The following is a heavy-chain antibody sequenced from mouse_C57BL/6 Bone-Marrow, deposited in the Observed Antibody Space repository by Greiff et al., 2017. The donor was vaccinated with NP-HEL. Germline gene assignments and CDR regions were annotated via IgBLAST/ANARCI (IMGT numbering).Heavy chain of an antibody. J-gene: IGHJ3*01. CDR3: ARRRAPYFPWFAY. Sequence: QVQLQQSGAELVRPGTSVKVSCKASGYAFTNYLIEWVKQRPGQGLEWIGVINPGSGGTNYNEKFKGKATLTADKSSSTAYMQLSSLTSEDSAVYFCARRRAPYFPWFAYWGQGTLVTVSA. V-gene: IGHV1-54*01. CDR2: INPGSGGT. D-gene: IGHD1-1*01. CDR1: GYAFTNYL.